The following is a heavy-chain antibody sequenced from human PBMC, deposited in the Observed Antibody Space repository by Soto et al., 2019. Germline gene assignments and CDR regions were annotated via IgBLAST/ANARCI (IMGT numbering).Heavy chain of an antibody. D-gene: IGHD3-3*01. CDR3: VRKRSYYDFWSGYWAY. CDR1: GGSFSGYY. Sequence: SETLSLTCAVYGGSFSGYYWSWIRQPPGKGLEWIGEINHSGSTNYNPSLKSRVTISVDTSKNQFSLKLSSVTAADTAVYYCVRKRSYYDFWSGYWAYWGQGTLVTVSS. CDR2: INHSGST. V-gene: IGHV4-34*01. J-gene: IGHJ4*02.